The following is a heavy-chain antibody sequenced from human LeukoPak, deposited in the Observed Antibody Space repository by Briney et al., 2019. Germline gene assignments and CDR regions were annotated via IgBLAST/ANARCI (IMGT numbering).Heavy chain of an antibody. Sequence: GGSLRLSCAVSGFTFSNYWMTWVRQAPGKGLEWVANIKTDGSQIYYVDSVKGRFTISRDNAKNSLYLQMNGLRAEDTAVYYCARFQEKDSSGYYLDYWGQGTLVTVSS. CDR1: GFTFSNYW. D-gene: IGHD3-22*01. V-gene: IGHV3-7*01. J-gene: IGHJ4*02. CDR3: ARFQEKDSSGYYLDY. CDR2: IKTDGSQI.